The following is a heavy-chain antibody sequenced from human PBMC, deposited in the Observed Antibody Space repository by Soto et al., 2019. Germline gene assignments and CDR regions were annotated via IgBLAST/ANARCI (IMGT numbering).Heavy chain of an antibody. Sequence: WGSLRISCASSVFTFSSYGMHWVRQAPGKGLDWVAVISYDGSNKYYADSVKGRFTISRDNSKNTLYLQMNSLRAEDTAVYYCAVPPTTVVNPRAHFDYWGQGTMVTVSS. CDR3: AVPPTTVVNPRAHFDY. J-gene: IGHJ4*02. CDR2: ISYDGSNK. V-gene: IGHV3-30*03. CDR1: VFTFSSYG. D-gene: IGHD4-17*01.